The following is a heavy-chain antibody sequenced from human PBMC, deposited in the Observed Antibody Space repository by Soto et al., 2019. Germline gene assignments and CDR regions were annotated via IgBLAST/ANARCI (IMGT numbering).Heavy chain of an antibody. D-gene: IGHD5-12*01. CDR3: ARDTGLSGYSSEFDY. V-gene: IGHV3-7*01. CDR2: MNQDGSKR. Sequence: EMQFVDSGGDLVQQGGSLRLSCAASGFAISQYWINWVRQSPGKGLEWVAIMNQDGSKRYYGASVMGRFTISRDNGKNSLYLQMNSLRDDDTAVYFCARDTGLSGYSSEFDYWGLGTRVTVTS. J-gene: IGHJ4*02. CDR1: GFAISQYW.